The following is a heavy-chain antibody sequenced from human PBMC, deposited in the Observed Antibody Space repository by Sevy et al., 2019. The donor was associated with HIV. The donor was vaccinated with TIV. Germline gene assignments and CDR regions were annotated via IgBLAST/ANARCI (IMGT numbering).Heavy chain of an antibody. CDR1: GGSINSGDYY. CDR3: AREGTKGVWFDP. Sequence: SETLSLTCTVSGGSINSGDYYWSWIRQHPEKGLEWIGYIFHTGSTYYNRSFKSRATISVDTSKNQFSLKLSLMTAADTAVYYRAREGTKGVWFDPWGQGTLVTVSS. D-gene: IGHD3-16*01. V-gene: IGHV4-31*03. CDR2: IFHTGST. J-gene: IGHJ5*02.